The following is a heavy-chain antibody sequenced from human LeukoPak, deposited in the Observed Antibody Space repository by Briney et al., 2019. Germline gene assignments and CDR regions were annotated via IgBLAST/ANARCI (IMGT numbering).Heavy chain of an antibody. J-gene: IGHJ4*02. CDR2: ISDSGSSI. D-gene: IGHD3-16*01. CDR3: AGYGYGWGTYDY. CDR1: GITFSRYE. V-gene: IGHV3-48*03. Sequence: GGSLTPSCAVSGITFSRYEMTWVRQAPGKGLEWVSYISDSGSSIYYADSVKGRFSISRDNAKNSLFLQMNSLRAEDAAVYYCAGYGYGWGTYDYWGQGTLVTVSS.